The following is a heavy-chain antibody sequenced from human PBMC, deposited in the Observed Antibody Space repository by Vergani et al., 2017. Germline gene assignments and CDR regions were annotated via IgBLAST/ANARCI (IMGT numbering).Heavy chain of an antibody. Sequence: EVQLVESGGGLVQPGGSLRLSCAASGFTFSSYEMNWVRQAPGKGLVWVSYISSSGSTIYYADSVKGRFTISRDNAKNSLYLQMNSLRAEDTAVYYCAKDLAVEARDYGMDVWGQGTTVTVSS. CDR1: GFTFSSYE. CDR2: ISSSGSTI. V-gene: IGHV3-48*03. CDR3: AKDLAVEARDYGMDV. J-gene: IGHJ6*02. D-gene: IGHD2-15*01.